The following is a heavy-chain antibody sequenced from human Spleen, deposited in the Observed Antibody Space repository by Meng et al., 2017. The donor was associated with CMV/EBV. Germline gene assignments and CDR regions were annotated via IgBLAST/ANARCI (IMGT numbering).Heavy chain of an antibody. J-gene: IGHJ6*01. CDR3: ARDRPTGIAAGPQRLDL. CDR1: GGSFSGYY. CDR2: IYYSGST. V-gene: IGHV4-34*01. D-gene: IGHD6-13*01. Sequence: SETLSLTCAVYGGSFSGYYWSWIRQPPGKGLEWIGYIYYSGSTYYNPSLKSRVSISVDTSKNQFSLKLSSVTAADTALYYCARDRPTGIAAGPQRLDLWGQGTTVTVSS.